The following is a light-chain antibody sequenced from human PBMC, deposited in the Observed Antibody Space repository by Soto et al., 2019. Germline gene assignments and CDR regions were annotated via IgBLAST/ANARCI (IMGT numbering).Light chain of an antibody. J-gene: IGKJ1*01. CDR2: DAS. Sequence: IALTQSPVTLSLSPGERATLSFRASQSVGSYLAWYQQKPGQAPRLLIYDASSRATGIPDRFSGGGSGTDFTLTISRLEPEDFAVYYCQHYGSSQTFGQGTKADIK. V-gene: IGKV3-20*01. CDR1: QSVGSY. CDR3: QHYGSSQT.